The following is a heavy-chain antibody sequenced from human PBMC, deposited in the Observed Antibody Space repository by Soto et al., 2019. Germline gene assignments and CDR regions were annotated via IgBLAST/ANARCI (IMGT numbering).Heavy chain of an antibody. CDR3: ARDLTFCSSISCYYHYYYLDV. V-gene: IGHV4-34*01. CDR1: GGSFSGYY. CDR2: IKHSGST. Sequence: SETLSLTCAVYGGSFSGYYWCWIRQPPEKGLEWIGEIKHSGSTNYNPSLKSRVTISVDTSKNQFSLKPSSVTAAETAVYYCARDLTFCSSISCYYHYYYLDVWGKGTTVTISS. J-gene: IGHJ6*03. D-gene: IGHD2-2*01.